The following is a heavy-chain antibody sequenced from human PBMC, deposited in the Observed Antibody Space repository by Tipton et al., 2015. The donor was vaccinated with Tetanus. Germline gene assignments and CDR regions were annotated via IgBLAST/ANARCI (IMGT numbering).Heavy chain of an antibody. Sequence: QSGAEVKKPGSSVKVSCTASGGTFSKYAISWVRQAPGQGLEWMGGIIPMLGTANYQQKFQGRVTITADKATSTAYMGLSSLRSDDTAVYFCARHIMITFGGVIAQPTFDSWGEGTLVTVSS. CDR1: GGTFSKYA. CDR2: IIPMLGTA. CDR3: ARHIMITFGGVIAQPTFDS. V-gene: IGHV1-69*06. D-gene: IGHD3-16*02. J-gene: IGHJ4*02.